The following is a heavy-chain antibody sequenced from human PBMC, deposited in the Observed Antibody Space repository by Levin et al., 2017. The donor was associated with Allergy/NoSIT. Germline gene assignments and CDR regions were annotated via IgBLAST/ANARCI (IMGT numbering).Heavy chain of an antibody. V-gene: IGHV3-23*01. CDR3: VKGGWCDS. CDR1: GFTFNTYA. Sequence: GGSLRLSCAASGFTFNTYAMTWVRQAPGKGLEWVSRINSGDGSTYYADSVKGRFTISRDNSKDTLWLQMSSLRDEDTAVYYCVKGGWCDSWGQGTLVTVSS. CDR2: INSGDGST. J-gene: IGHJ5*01.